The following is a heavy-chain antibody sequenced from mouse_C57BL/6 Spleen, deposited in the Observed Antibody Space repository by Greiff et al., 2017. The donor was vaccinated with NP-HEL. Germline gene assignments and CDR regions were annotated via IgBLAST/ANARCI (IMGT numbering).Heavy chain of an antibody. CDR2: ISSGSSTI. Sequence: EVHLVESGGGLVKPGGSLKLSCAASGFTFSDYGLHWVRQAPEKGLEWVAYISSGSSTIYYADTVKGRFTLARDNAKNTLFLQMTSLRSEDTAMYYCARGDGYSIAYWGQGTLVTVSA. V-gene: IGHV5-17*01. CDR3: ARGDGYSIAY. D-gene: IGHD2-3*01. CDR1: GFTFSDYG. J-gene: IGHJ3*01.